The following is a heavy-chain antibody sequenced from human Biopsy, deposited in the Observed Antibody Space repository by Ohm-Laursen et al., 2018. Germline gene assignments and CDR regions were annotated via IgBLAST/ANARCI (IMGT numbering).Heavy chain of an antibody. CDR1: GDSISSSTYY. J-gene: IGHJ6*02. CDR3: ARDSGILNYGNFKYYHYYGMDV. CDR2: IYYSVMT. D-gene: IGHD4-11*01. V-gene: IGHV4-61*01. Sequence: GTLSLTCSVSGDSISSSTYYWSWIRQPPGKGLEWIGHIYYSVMTNYNPSLQSRVSISVDTSRNQVSLTLSSVTAADTAVYYCARDSGILNYGNFKYYHYYGMDVWGQGTKVTVSS.